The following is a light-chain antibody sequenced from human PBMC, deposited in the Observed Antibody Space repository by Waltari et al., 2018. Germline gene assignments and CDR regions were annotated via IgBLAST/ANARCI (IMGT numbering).Light chain of an antibody. J-gene: IGKJ1*01. CDR1: QDITSW. CDR3: QHSDSFPWA. V-gene: IGKV1-12*01. CDR2: AAS. Sequence: DIQMTQSPSSVSASVGDRVTITCRASQDITSWLAWYQQKPGKAPKRLISAASSWQSGVPSRVSGSGSGTDFNLTISSLQPEEFATYYCQHSDSFPWAFGQGTKVEIK.